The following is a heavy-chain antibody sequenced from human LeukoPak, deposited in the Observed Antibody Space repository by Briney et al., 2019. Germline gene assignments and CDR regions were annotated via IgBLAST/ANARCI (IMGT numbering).Heavy chain of an antibody. CDR1: GFTFSSYA. CDR3: AKGGESERY. Sequence: GGPLRLSCVASGFTFSSYAMTWVRQAPGKGLEWVSVISGNGGGTNYADSVKGRFTISRDNSKNTLYLQMNSLRAEDTAVYYCAKGGESERYWGQGTLVTVSS. D-gene: IGHD2/OR15-2a*01. J-gene: IGHJ4*02. V-gene: IGHV3-23*01. CDR2: ISGNGGGT.